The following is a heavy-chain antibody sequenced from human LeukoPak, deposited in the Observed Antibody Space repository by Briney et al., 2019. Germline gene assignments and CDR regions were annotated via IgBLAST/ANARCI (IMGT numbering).Heavy chain of an antibody. CDR1: GGSISSYY. D-gene: IGHD1-7*01. CDR2: IYYSGST. Sequence: PSETLSLTCTVSGGSISSYYWSWIRQPPGKGLEWIGYIYYSGSTNYNPSLKSRVTISVDTSKNQFSLKLSSVTAADTAVYYCARAAAWSENYYWYFDLWGRGTLVTASS. CDR3: ARAAAWSENYYWYFDL. V-gene: IGHV4-59*01. J-gene: IGHJ2*01.